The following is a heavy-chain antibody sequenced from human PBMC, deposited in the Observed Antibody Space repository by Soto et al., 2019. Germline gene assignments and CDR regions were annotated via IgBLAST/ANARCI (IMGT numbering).Heavy chain of an antibody. CDR3: ARGKVTAIRALANWFDP. CDR2: IYHSGST. V-gene: IGHV4-30-2*01. D-gene: IGHD2-21*02. Sequence: SETLSLTCAVSGGSISSGGYSWSWIRQPPGKGLEWIGYIYHSGSTYYNPSLKSRVTISVDRSKNQFSLKLSSVTAADTAVYYCARGKVTAIRALANWFDPWGQGTLVTVSS. J-gene: IGHJ5*02. CDR1: GGSISSGGYS.